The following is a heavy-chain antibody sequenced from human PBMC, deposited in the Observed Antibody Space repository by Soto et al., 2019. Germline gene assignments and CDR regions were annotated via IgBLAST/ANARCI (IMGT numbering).Heavy chain of an antibody. CDR2: ISGSGGTT. J-gene: IGHJ4*02. D-gene: IGHD2-15*01. CDR1: GFTFSNYA. Sequence: EVQLLESGGGLVQPGGSLRLSCAASGFTFSNYAMIWVRQAPGKGLEWVSVISGSGGTTHYADSVKGRFTISRDNSKNYLYMKMNYLRAEDTAVYYCAKSDLRYCSGGSCGYYYFDYWGQGTLVTVSS. CDR3: AKSDLRYCSGGSCGYYYFDY. V-gene: IGHV3-23*01.